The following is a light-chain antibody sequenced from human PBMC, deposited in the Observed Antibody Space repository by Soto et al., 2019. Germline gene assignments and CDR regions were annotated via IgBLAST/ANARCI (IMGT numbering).Light chain of an antibody. CDR1: QSISSGF. J-gene: IGKJ5*01. CDR3: KQRSNWPST. Sequence: EIVLTQSPGTLSLSPGEGATLSCRASQSISSGFLAWYQQKPGQAPRLLIYDASNRATGIQARFSGSGSGTDFTLTIRSLEPEDFAVYYCKQRSNWPSTFGQGTRLENK. V-gene: IGKV3-11*01. CDR2: DAS.